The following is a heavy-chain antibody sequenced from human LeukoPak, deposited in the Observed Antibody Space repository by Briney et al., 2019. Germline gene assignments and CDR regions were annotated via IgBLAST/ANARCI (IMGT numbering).Heavy chain of an antibody. D-gene: IGHD6-6*01. Sequence: SETLFLTCTVSGGSISSYYWSWIRQPPGKGLEWIGYIYTSGSTNYNPSLKSRVTISVDTSKNQFSLKLSSVTAADTAVYYCARRIAAPGWFDPWGQGTLVTVSS. CDR1: GGSISSYY. CDR2: IYTSGST. J-gene: IGHJ5*02. CDR3: ARRIAAPGWFDP. V-gene: IGHV4-4*09.